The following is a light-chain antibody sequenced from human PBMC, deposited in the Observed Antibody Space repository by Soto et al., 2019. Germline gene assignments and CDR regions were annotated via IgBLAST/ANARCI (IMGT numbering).Light chain of an antibody. Sequence: QSVLTQPPSVSAAPGQKVTISCSGSSSNIGNNYVSWYQQLPGTAPKLLIYDNNKRPSGIPDRFSGSKSGTSATLGITGLQTGDEADYYCGTWDSSLTTGGLFGGGTKVTVL. V-gene: IGLV1-51*01. CDR3: GTWDSSLTTGGL. CDR1: SSNIGNNY. CDR2: DNN. J-gene: IGLJ3*02.